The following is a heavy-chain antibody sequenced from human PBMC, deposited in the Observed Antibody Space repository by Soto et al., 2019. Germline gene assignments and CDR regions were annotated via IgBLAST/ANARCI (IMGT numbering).Heavy chain of an antibody. Sequence: SETLSLTCAVSGGSISSGGYSWSWIRQPPGKGLEWIGYIYHSGSTNYNPSLKSRVTISVDTSKNQFSLKLSSVTAADTAVYYCARRYWYSFDYWGQGTLVTVSS. CDR3: ARRYWYSFDY. CDR1: GGSISSGGYS. D-gene: IGHD2-8*02. V-gene: IGHV4-30-2*01. CDR2: IYHSGST. J-gene: IGHJ4*02.